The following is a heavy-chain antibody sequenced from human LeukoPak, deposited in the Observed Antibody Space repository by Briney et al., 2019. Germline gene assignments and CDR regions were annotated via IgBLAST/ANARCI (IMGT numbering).Heavy chain of an antibody. CDR1: GYTFTNYD. CDR2: MNPNTGNT. J-gene: IGHJ5*02. D-gene: IGHD4-17*01. CDR3: ARSRYGDYSP. Sequence: ASVKVSCKTSGYTFTNYDINWVRQASGQSLEWMGWMNPNTGNTGYAQKFQGRVTMTRDTSTNTAYMELRSLRSEGTAVYFCARSRYGDYSPWGQGTLVIVSS. V-gene: IGHV1-8*01.